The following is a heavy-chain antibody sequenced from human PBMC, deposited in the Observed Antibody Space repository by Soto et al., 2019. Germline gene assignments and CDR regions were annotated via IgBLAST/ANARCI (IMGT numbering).Heavy chain of an antibody. CDR1: GVTFTSYA. D-gene: IGHD3-10*01. V-gene: IGHV3-23*01. CDR2: ISKSGDST. J-gene: IGHJ4*02. Sequence: GGSLRLSCAASGVTFTSYAMTWARQVPGAGLQWVSSISKSGDSTYYADSVKGRFTTSRDNSKNTLYLQMNSLRAEDTAIYYCAKGSFGFDYWGQGTLVTVSS. CDR3: AKGSFGFDY.